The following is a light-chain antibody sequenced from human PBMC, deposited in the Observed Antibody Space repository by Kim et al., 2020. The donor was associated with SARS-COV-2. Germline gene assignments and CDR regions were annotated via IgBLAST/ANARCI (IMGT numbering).Light chain of an antibody. CDR1: RLGDNY. J-gene: IGLJ3*02. CDR3: QAWDSTTAHWV. CDR2: QDN. V-gene: IGLV3-1*01. Sequence: SYELTQPPSVSVSPGQTASITCSGNRLGDNYVCWYQQKPGQSPVFVMYQDNKRPSGIPERFSGSNSGNTATLTISETQAMDEADYYCQAWDSTTAHWVFGGGTQLTVL.